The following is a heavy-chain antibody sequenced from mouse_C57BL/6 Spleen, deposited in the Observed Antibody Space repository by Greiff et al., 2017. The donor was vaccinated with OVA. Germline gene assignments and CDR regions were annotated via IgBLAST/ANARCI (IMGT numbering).Heavy chain of an antibody. Sequence: QVQLQQSGAELVKPGASVKMSCKASGYTFTSYWITWVKQRPGQGLEWIGDIYPGSGSTNYNEKFKSKATLTVDTSSSTAYMQLSSLTSEDSAVYYCARRLPGYYAMDYWGQGTSVTVSS. D-gene: IGHD5-5*01. CDR3: ARRLPGYYAMDY. CDR2: IYPGSGST. V-gene: IGHV1-55*01. CDR1: GYTFTSYW. J-gene: IGHJ4*01.